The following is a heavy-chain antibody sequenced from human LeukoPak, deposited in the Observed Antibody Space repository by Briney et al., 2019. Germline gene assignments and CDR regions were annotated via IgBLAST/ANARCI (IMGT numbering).Heavy chain of an antibody. J-gene: IGHJ6*03. Sequence: PETLSLTCTVSGRSISSYYWSWIRQPHGNGREWIGYIYYSGTTNYNPSLKSRVTISIDTSTNQFSLKLTSVTAADTAVYYCARVSWFPGTSSYYMDVWGKGTTVTVSS. CDR3: ARVSWFPGTSSYYMDV. CDR2: IYYSGTT. CDR1: GRSISSYY. V-gene: IGHV4-59*01. D-gene: IGHD1-1*01.